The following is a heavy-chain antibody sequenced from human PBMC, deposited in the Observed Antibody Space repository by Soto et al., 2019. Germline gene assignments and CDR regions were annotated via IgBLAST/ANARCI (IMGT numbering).Heavy chain of an antibody. J-gene: IGHJ4*02. CDR3: AKFSVSVWSGYYFDY. V-gene: IGHV3-23*01. CDR2: ISGSGGST. Sequence: PGGSLRLSCAASGFTFSSYAMSWVRQAPGKGLEWVSAISGSGGSTYYADSVKGRFTISRDNSKNTLYLQMNSLRAEDTAVYYCAKFSVSVWSGYYFDYWGQGTLVTVSA. CDR1: GFTFSSYA. D-gene: IGHD3-3*01.